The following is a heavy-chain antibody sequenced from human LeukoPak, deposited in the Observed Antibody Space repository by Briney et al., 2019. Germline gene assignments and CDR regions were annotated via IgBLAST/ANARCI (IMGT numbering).Heavy chain of an antibody. CDR3: ARAETGYYYDSSGYPFAY. D-gene: IGHD3-22*01. CDR2: ISSSSSYI. J-gene: IGHJ4*02. V-gene: IGHV3-21*01. CDR1: GFTFSTNA. Sequence: GGSLRLSCAASGFTFSTNAMSWVRQAPGKGLEWVSSISSSSSYIYYADSVKGRFTVSRDNAKNSLYLQMNSLRAEDTAVYYCARAETGYYYDSSGYPFAYWGQGTLVTVSS.